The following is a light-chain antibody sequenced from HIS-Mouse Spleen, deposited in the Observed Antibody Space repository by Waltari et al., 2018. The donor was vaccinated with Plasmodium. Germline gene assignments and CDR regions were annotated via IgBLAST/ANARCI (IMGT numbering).Light chain of an antibody. CDR1: SSNIGNNY. Sequence: QSVLTQPPSVSAAPGQKVTISCSGSSSNIGNNYVSWYQQLPGTAPKLPIYDKNKRRSGIPDRFSGAKSGTSATLGITGLQTGDEADYYCGTWDSSLSAGVVFGGGTKLTVL. J-gene: IGLJ2*01. CDR3: GTWDSSLSAGVV. V-gene: IGLV1-51*01. CDR2: DKN.